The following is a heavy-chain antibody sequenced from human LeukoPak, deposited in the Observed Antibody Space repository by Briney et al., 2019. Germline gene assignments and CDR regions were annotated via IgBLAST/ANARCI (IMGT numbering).Heavy chain of an antibody. CDR1: GFTFSSYS. CDR2: ISSSSSYI. Sequence: GGSLRLSCAASGFTFSSYSMDWVRQAPGKGLEWVSSISSSSSYIYYADSVKGRFTISRDNAKNSLYLQMNSLRAEDTAVYYCASRVVTATFDAFDIWGQGTMVTVSS. D-gene: IGHD2-21*02. CDR3: ASRVVTATFDAFDI. J-gene: IGHJ3*02. V-gene: IGHV3-21*01.